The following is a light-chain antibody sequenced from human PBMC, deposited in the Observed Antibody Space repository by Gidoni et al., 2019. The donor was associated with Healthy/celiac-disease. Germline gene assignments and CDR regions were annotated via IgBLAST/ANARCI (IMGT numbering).Light chain of an antibody. CDR1: QSVSSN. Sequence: EIVMTQSPATLSVSPGERATLSCRASQSVSSNVAWYQQKPGQAPRLLIYGASTRATGIPARFSGSGSGTYFTLTISSLQYEDFAVYYCQQYNNWPTFGQGTKLEIK. CDR3: QQYNNWPT. CDR2: GAS. V-gene: IGKV3-15*01. J-gene: IGKJ2*01.